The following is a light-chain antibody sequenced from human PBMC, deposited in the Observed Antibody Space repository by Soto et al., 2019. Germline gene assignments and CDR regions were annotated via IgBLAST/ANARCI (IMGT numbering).Light chain of an antibody. J-gene: IGLJ1*01. CDR2: EVT. Sequence: QSVLTQPASVSGSPGQSVTISCTGTSRDVGKYNLVSWYQHFPGKAPKLMIFEVTKRPSGISDRFSGSKSGNTASLTISGLQAEYEADYYCSAYSLITPYVFGTGTKVTVL. CDR3: SAYSLITPYV. V-gene: IGLV2-23*02. CDR1: SRDVGKYNL.